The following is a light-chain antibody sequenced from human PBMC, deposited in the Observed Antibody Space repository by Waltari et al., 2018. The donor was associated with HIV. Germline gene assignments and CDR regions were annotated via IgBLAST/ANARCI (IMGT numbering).Light chain of an antibody. CDR3: QSYDSGLSAYV. CDR1: SSNLGNGQT. V-gene: IGLV1-40*01. J-gene: IGLJ1*01. CDR2: VNT. Sequence: SVLTQPPSVSGAPGQGAPLPCTGSSSNLGNGQTVDGFQQLPGTAPKRLIYVNTNRPSGVPDRFSGSKSGTSASLAITGLQAEDEGDYYCQSYDSGLSAYVFGTGTKVTVL.